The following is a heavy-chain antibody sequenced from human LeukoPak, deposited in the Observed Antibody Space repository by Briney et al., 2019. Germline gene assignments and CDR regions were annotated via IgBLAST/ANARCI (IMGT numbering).Heavy chain of an antibody. D-gene: IGHD4-17*01. CDR1: GGSISSGSYY. CDR3: ARGGDYEKGFDP. Sequence: SQTLSLTCTVSGGSISSGSYYWSWIRQPAGKGLEWIGRIYTSGSTNYNPSLKSRVTISVDRSKNQFSLKLSSVTAADTAVYYCARGGDYEKGFDPWGQGTLVTVSS. J-gene: IGHJ5*02. CDR2: IYTSGST. V-gene: IGHV4-61*02.